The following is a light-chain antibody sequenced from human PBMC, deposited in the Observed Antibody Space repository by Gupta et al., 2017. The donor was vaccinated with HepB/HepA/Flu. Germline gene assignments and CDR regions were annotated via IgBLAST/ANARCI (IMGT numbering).Light chain of an antibody. CDR3: QQCYSVPT. CDR1: ENIRIY. V-gene: IGKV1-39*01. Sequence: TQLTQSPSFLSASVGDRVTISCRSSENIRIYLSWYQHKPGKAPNLLIYAASNLQSGVPSRFSGTGSGTDFTLTIKRLQPEDSATYYWQQCYSVPTFGGGSKVEIK. CDR2: AAS. J-gene: IGKJ4*01.